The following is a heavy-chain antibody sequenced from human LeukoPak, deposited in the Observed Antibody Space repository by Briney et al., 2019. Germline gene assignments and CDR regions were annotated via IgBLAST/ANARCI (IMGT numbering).Heavy chain of an antibody. CDR3: AQQIDYYDSSGYLNWFDP. J-gene: IGHJ5*02. CDR2: IYYSGST. V-gene: IGHV4-39*01. Sequence: PSETLSFTCTVSGGSISSSSYYWGWIRQPPGKGLEWIGSIYYSGSTYYNPSLKSRVTISVDTSKNQFSLKLSSVTAADTAVYYCAQQIDYYDSSGYLNWFDPWGQGTLVTVSS. CDR1: GGSISSSSYY. D-gene: IGHD3-22*01.